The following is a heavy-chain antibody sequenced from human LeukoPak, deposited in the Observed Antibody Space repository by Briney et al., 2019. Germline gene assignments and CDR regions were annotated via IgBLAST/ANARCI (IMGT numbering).Heavy chain of an antibody. J-gene: IGHJ4*02. CDR1: GFAVSSNY. Sequence: GGSLRLSCAASGFAVSSNYMSWVRQAPGKGPEWVSVIYNTGDTYYAGSVKGRFTISRDNSKNTLYLQMNSLRVEDTAVYYCARDLTYGYNDYWGQGTLVTVSS. V-gene: IGHV3-53*01. CDR3: ARDLTYGYNDY. CDR2: IYNTGDT. D-gene: IGHD5-24*01.